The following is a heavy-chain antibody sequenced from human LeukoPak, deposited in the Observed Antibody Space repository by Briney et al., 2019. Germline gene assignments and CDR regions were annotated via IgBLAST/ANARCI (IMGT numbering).Heavy chain of an antibody. CDR2: IRHSGVDS. V-gene: IGHV3-23*01. J-gene: IGHJ5*02. CDR3: ARVRGESPRWFDP. CDR1: RFSFSDYT. Sequence: GGSLRLSCAASRFSFSDYTMSWVRQLPGKGLEWVSGIRHSGVDSSYADSVKGRFTISRDNSKNMLYLQMNSLRVEDTAVYYCARVRGESPRWFDPWGQGTLVTVSS. D-gene: IGHD3-10*01.